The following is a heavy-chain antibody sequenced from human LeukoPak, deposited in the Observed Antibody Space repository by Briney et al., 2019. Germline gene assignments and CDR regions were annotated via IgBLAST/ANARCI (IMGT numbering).Heavy chain of an antibody. CDR2: IDSTSGYI. V-gene: IGHV3-21*03. CDR1: GFTFSRDS. Sequence: GGSLRLSCVASGFTFSRDSMNWVRQAPGEGMEWVSYIDSTSGYIYYADSVKGRFTISRDNAKNSLYLQMNSLSAEDTAVYYCARDTSGSYPVTYFDSWGQGALVTVSS. D-gene: IGHD3-10*01. J-gene: IGHJ4*02. CDR3: ARDTSGSYPVTYFDS.